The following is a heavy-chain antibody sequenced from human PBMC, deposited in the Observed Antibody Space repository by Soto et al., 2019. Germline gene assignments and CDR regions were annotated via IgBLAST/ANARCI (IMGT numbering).Heavy chain of an antibody. CDR2: IIPVLGIA. CDR3: ARDRTGGEGNCFDP. CDR1: GGTFSSYT. J-gene: IGHJ5*02. Sequence: QVQLVQSGAEVKKPGSSVKVSCKASGGTFSSYTISWVRQAPGQGLEWMGRIIPVLGIAKYAQNFQDRVTITADEVTRTAYMELSSLRSEDTAVYYCARDRTGGEGNCFDPWGQRTLVTVSS. V-gene: IGHV1-69*08. D-gene: IGHD2-8*02.